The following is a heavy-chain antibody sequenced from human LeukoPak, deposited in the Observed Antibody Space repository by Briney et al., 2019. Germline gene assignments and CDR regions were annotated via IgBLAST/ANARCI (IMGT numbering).Heavy chain of an antibody. V-gene: IGHV4-59*01. CDR3: ARDRLAAAGNYYYYGLDV. Sequence: SETLSLTCIVSGGSMSGYYWSWIRQPPGKGLEWIGYIYYSGGTDYNPSLKSRVTISVDTSKNQFSLKLRSVTAADTAVYYCARDRLAAAGNYYYYGLDVWGQGTTVTVSS. CDR1: GGSMSGYY. D-gene: IGHD6-13*01. CDR2: IYYSGGT. J-gene: IGHJ6*02.